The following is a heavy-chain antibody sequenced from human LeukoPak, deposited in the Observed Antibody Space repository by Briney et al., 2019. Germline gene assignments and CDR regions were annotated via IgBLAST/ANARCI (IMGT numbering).Heavy chain of an antibody. CDR3: ARDTSRGVAATGRWFDP. J-gene: IGHJ5*02. V-gene: IGHV4-30-2*01. D-gene: IGHD2-15*01. CDR2: IYHSGST. Sequence: PSETLSLTCAVSGGSISSGGYSWSWIRQPPGKGLEWIGYIYHSGSTYYNPSPKSRVTISVDRSKNQFSLKLSSVTAADTAVYYCARDTSRGVAATGRWFDPWGQGTLVTVSS. CDR1: GGSISSGGYS.